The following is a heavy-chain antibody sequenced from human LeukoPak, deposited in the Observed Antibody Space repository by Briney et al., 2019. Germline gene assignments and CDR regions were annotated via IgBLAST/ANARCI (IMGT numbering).Heavy chain of an antibody. CDR3: ARGYYYDSSGYYARAIDY. Sequence: PGRSLRLSCEASGFTFDNYAMHWVRQAPGKGLEWVSGLSWNSGALGYADSVRGRFTISRDNAKNSLYLQMNSLRAEDTAVYYCARGYYYDSSGYYARAIDYWGQGTLVTVSS. D-gene: IGHD3-22*01. CDR1: GFTFDNYA. CDR2: LSWNSGAL. V-gene: IGHV3-9*01. J-gene: IGHJ4*02.